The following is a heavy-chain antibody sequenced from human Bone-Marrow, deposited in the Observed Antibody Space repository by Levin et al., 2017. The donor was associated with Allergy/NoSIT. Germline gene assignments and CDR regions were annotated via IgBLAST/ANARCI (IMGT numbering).Heavy chain of an antibody. CDR2: ISSSGSTI. Sequence: PGGSLRLSCAASGFTFSDYYMSWIRQAPGKGLEWVSYISSSGSTIYYADSVKGRFTISRDNAKNSLYLQMNSLRAEDTAVYYCARVLSSAETSSGWYYFDYWGQGTLVTVSS. CDR1: GFTFSDYY. D-gene: IGHD6-19*01. V-gene: IGHV3-11*01. J-gene: IGHJ4*02. CDR3: ARVLSSAETSSGWYYFDY.